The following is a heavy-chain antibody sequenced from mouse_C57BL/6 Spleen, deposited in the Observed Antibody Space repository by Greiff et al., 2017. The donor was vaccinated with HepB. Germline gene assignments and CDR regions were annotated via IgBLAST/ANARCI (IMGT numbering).Heavy chain of an antibody. V-gene: IGHV1-55*01. D-gene: IGHD3-3*01. Sequence: QVQLKQPGAELVKPGASVKMSCKASGYTFTSYWITWVKQRPGQGLEWIGDIYPGSGSTNYNEKFKSKATLTVDTSSSTAYMQLSSLTSEDSAVYYCARRAYRLTGAMDYWGQGTSVTVSS. CDR2: IYPGSGST. CDR1: GYTFTSYW. J-gene: IGHJ4*01. CDR3: ARRAYRLTGAMDY.